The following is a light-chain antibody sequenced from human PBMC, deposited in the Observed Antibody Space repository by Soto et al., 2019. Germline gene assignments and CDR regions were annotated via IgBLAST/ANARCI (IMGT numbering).Light chain of an antibody. CDR1: SSDIGSCKY. CDR2: EVI. CDR3: SSYADSNNLEVV. V-gene: IGLV2-8*01. J-gene: IGLJ3*02. Sequence: QSALTQPPSASGSPGQSVTIFCTGTSSDIGSCKYVSWYQQHPGKAPKLIIYEVIKRPSGVPDRFSGSKSGNTASLTVSGLQADDEADYYCSSYADSNNLEVVFAGGTTLTVL.